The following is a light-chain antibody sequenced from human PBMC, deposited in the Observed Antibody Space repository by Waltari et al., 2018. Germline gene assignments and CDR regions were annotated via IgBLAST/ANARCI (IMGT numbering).Light chain of an antibody. CDR1: SSDVGSYNL. CDR3: CSYAGSSTYV. J-gene: IGLJ1*01. V-gene: IGLV2-23*02. CDR2: EVS. Sequence: QSALTQPASVSGSPGQSITISCTGTSSDVGSYNLVSWYQQYPGKAPKPMIYEVSQRPSGVSSRFSGSKSGNTASLTISGLQAEDEADYYCCSYAGSSTYVFGTGTKVTVL.